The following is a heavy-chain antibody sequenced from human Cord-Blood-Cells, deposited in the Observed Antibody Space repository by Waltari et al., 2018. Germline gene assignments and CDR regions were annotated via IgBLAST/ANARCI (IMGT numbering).Heavy chain of an antibody. CDR1: GGSISSGGYY. D-gene: IGHD2-2*01. V-gene: IGHV4-31*03. CDR3: AREGAGYCSSTSCYEHPFDY. CDR2: IYYSGRT. J-gene: IGHJ4*02. Sequence: QVQLQESGPGLVKPSQTLSLTCTVSGGSISSGGYYWSWIRQHPGKGLEWIGYIYYSGRTYYNPSLKSRVTISVDTSKNQFSLKLSSVTAADTAVYYCAREGAGYCSSTSCYEHPFDYWGQGTLVTVSS.